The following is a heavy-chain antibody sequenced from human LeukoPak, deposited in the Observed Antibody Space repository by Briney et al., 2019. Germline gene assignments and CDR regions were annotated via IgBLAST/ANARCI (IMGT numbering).Heavy chain of an antibody. CDR3: AKDVDSGSFLTAGYFDY. CDR2: ISGSGDST. Sequence: PGGSLRLSCAASGFTFGSYAMSWVRQAPGKGLEWVSGISGSGDSTYCADSVKGRFTISRDNSKNTLYLQMNSLRAEDTAVYYCAKDVDSGSFLTAGYFDYWGQGTLVTVSS. V-gene: IGHV3-23*01. CDR1: GFTFGSYA. D-gene: IGHD1-26*01. J-gene: IGHJ4*02.